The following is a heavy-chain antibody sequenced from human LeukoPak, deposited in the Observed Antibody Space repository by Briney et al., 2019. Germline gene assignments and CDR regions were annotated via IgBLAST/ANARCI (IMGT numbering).Heavy chain of an antibody. J-gene: IGHJ5*02. D-gene: IGHD3-16*01. CDR2: IYYSGST. CDR1: GGSISSYY. CDR3: ARGTPSMGEFDP. V-gene: IGHV4-59*01. Sequence: SETLSLTCTVSGGSISSYYWSWIRQPPGKGLEWIGYIYYSGSTNYNPSLKSRVTISVDTSKNQFSLKLSSVTAADTAVYYRARGTPSMGEFDPWGQGTLVTVSS.